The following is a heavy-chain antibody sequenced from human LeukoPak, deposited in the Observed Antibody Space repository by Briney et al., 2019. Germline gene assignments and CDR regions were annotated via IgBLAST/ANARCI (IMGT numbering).Heavy chain of an antibody. CDR1: GASISSYY. J-gene: IGHJ4*02. Sequence: PSETLSLTCAVSGASISSYYCSWIRQTPGKGLEWIGYISYSGTTKYNPSLKSRVTISVDTSKNQFSLKLTSVTGADTAIYYCARGYYDRSGYYTPTLYFDYWGLGTLVTVSS. V-gene: IGHV4-59*01. CDR3: ARGYYDRSGYYTPTLYFDY. CDR2: ISYSGTT. D-gene: IGHD3-22*01.